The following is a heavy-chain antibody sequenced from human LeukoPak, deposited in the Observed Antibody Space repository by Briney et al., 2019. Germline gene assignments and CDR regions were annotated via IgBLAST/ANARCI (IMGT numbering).Heavy chain of an antibody. CDR2: IYYSGSI. CDR3: ARGRGGGGSSNNWFDP. Sequence: SETLSLTCTVSGGSINSYYWSWIRQPPGKGLEWIGYIYYSGSINYNPSLKSRVTISVDTSKNQFSLKLSSVTAADTAVYYCARGRGGGGSSNNWFDPWGQGTLVTVSS. D-gene: IGHD2-15*01. V-gene: IGHV4-59*01. CDR1: GGSINSYY. J-gene: IGHJ5*02.